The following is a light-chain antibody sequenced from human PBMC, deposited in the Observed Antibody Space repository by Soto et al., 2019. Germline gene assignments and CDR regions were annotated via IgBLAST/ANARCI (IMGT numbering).Light chain of an antibody. V-gene: IGLV2-23*02. Sequence: ALTQPASVSGSPGQSITISCTGTSSNVGSYKLVSWYQQHPGKAPKLMIFEVNKRPSGVSNRFSGSKSGNTASLTISGLTVEAEADYYCCSYGGSPTYVFVTGTRSPS. CDR3: CSYGGSPTYV. CDR2: EVN. CDR1: SSNVGSYKL. J-gene: IGLJ1*01.